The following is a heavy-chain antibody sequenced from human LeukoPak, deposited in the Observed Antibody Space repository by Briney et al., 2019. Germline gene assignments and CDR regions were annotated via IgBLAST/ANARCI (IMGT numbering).Heavy chain of an antibody. V-gene: IGHV3-15*01. Sequence: GGSLRLSCAASGFTFSNAWMSWVRQAPGRGLGWVGRIKSKTDGGTTDYAAPVKGRFTISRDDSKNTLYLQMNSLKTEDTAVYYCTTDPTITMIVVGFDYWGQGTLVTVSS. CDR1: GFTFSNAW. CDR3: TTDPTITMIVVGFDY. J-gene: IGHJ4*02. D-gene: IGHD3-22*01. CDR2: IKSKTDGGTT.